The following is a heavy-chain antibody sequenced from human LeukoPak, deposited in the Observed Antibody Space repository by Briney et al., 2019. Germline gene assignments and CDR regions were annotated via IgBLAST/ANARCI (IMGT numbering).Heavy chain of an antibody. V-gene: IGHV3-23*01. Sequence: PGGSLRLSCAASGFTFSSYAMSWVRQAPGKGLEWVSAISGSGGSTYYADSVKGRFTISRDNSKNTLYLQMNSLRAEDPAVYYCALYSSGYYYYYYYGMDVWGQGTTVTVSS. CDR2: ISGSGGST. D-gene: IGHD3-22*01. CDR1: GFTFSSYA. CDR3: ALYSSGYYYYYYYGMDV. J-gene: IGHJ6*02.